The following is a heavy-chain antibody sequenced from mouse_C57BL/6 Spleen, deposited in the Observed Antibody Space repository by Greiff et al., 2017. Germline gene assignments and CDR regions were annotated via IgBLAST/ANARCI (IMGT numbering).Heavy chain of an antibody. J-gene: IGHJ4*01. D-gene: IGHD1-1*01. Sequence: QVQLQQPGAELVKPGASVKLSCKASGYTFTSYWMHWVKQRPGQGLEWIGMIHPNSGSTNYNEKFKSKATLTVDKSSSTAYMQLSSLTSEDSAVYYCARGGFITTVGMDYWGQETSVTVSS. CDR3: ARGGFITTVGMDY. CDR1: GYTFTSYW. V-gene: IGHV1-64*01. CDR2: IHPNSGST.